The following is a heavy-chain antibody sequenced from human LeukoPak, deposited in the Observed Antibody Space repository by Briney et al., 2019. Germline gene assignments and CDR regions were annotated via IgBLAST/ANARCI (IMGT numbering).Heavy chain of an antibody. CDR2: INHSGST. D-gene: IGHD5-12*01. CDR3: ARSIPQGLRFCD. V-gene: IGHV4-34*01. Sequence: PSETLSLTCAVYGGSFSGYYWSWIRQPPGKGLEWIGEINHSGSTNYNPSLKSRVTISVDTSKNQFSLKLSSVTAADTAVYYCARSIPQGLRFCDWGQGTLVTVSS. J-gene: IGHJ4*02. CDR1: GGSFSGYY.